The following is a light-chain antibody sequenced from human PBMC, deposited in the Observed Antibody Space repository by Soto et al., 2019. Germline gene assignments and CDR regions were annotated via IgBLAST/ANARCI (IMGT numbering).Light chain of an antibody. CDR1: SSDVGGYTY. CDR3: SSFTIRTTVV. CDR2: EVN. Sequence: QSALTQPASVSGSPRQSITISCTGASSDVGGYTYVSWYQQHPGKAPKLMIYEVNNRPSGVSNRFSGSKSGNTASLTISGLQAEDEADYYCSSFTIRTTVVFGTGTKVTVL. J-gene: IGLJ1*01. V-gene: IGLV2-14*01.